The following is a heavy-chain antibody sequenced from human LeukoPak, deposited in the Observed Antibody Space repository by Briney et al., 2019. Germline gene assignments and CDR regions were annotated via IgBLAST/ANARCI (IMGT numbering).Heavy chain of an antibody. V-gene: IGHV3-21*01. D-gene: IGHD3-16*02. CDR1: GFTFSSYS. CDR2: ISSSSSYI. J-gene: IGHJ4*02. Sequence: GGSLRLSCAASGFTFSSYSMNWVRQAPGEGLEWVSSISSSSSYIYYADSVKGRFTISRDNAKNSLYLQMNSLRAEDTAVYYCARDPSWGDYVWGSYPASPFDYWGQGTLVTVSS. CDR3: ARDPSWGDYVWGSYPASPFDY.